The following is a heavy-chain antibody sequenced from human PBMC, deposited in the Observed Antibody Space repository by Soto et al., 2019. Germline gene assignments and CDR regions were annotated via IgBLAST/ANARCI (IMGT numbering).Heavy chain of an antibody. CDR2: IFYSGST. D-gene: IGHD5-18*01. J-gene: IGHJ4*02. V-gene: IGHV4-59*01. CDR1: GGSIRSYY. Sequence: PSETLSLTCTVSGGSIRSYYWTWIRQPPGKGLEWLGYIFYSGSTFYNPSLKSRVTISIHTSKSQFSLQLTSVTAADTAVYYCARGAADTAMVDSWGQGTLVTVSS. CDR3: ARGAADTAMVDS.